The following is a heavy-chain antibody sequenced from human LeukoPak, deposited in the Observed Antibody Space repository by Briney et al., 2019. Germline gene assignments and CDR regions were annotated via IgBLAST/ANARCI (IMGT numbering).Heavy chain of an antibody. CDR3: ARDRDHSNNWYIFLDY. CDR1: GFTFSTYS. J-gene: IGHJ4*02. D-gene: IGHD6-13*01. V-gene: IGHV3-48*02. CDR2: ISSSSNTI. Sequence: GGSLRLSCAVSGFTFSTYSMNWVRQAPGKGLEWVSYISSSSNTIYYADSVKGRFTISRDNARNSLYLQMNSLRDEDTAVYYCARDRDHSNNWYIFLDYWGQGTLVTVSS.